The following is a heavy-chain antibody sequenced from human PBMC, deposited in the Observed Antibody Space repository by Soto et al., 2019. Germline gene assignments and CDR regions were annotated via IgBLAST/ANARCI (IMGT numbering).Heavy chain of an antibody. CDR1: GGTLKTYT. D-gene: IGHD1-26*01. J-gene: IGHJ4*02. CDR3: ATGRTYIGSYCFDY. V-gene: IGHV1-69*06. CDR2: IIPMYDSA. Sequence: QVQLVQSGAELKKPGSSVNVSCEASGGTLKTYTINWVRQAPGQGLEWIGQIIPMYDSANYAQRFQGRVTISADKATNIAYMALSCLRSEDTALYYCATGRTYIGSYCFDYWGQGTLVSVSS.